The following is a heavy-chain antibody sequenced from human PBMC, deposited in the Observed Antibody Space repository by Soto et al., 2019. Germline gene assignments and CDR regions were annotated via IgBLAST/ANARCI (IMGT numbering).Heavy chain of an antibody. CDR2: INPNSGGT. Sequence: ASVKVSCKASGYTFISYGISWVRQAPGQGLEWMGWINPNSGGTNYAQKFQGWVTMTRDTSISTAYMELSRLRSDDTAVFSFATVGVCTNGVCCYFHCWRQGNLVSVCS. CDR1: GYTFISYG. J-gene: IGHJ4*02. V-gene: IGHV1-2*04. D-gene: IGHD2-8*01. CDR3: ATVGVCTNGVCCYFHC.